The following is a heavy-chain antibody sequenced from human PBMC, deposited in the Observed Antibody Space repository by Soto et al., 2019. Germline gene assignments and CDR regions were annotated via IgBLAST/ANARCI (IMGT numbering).Heavy chain of an antibody. CDR2: ISSGCSNI. Sequence: EVQLVESGGGLIKPGGSLTLSCAASGFAFSSYNMNWVRQAPGKGLEWVAAISSGCSNIYYASSLKGRCTISRDYTKNSLFLQMYSLRAEDSAVYYCASATVVAATFDFWGQGTLVTVSS. CDR1: GFAFSSYN. V-gene: IGHV3-21*01. CDR3: ASATVVAATFDF. J-gene: IGHJ4*02. D-gene: IGHD2-15*01.